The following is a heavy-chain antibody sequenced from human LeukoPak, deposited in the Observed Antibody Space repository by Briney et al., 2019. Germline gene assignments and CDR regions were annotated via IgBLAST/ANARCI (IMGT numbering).Heavy chain of an antibody. CDR1: GFSLSTSGVG. J-gene: IGHJ6*03. CDR3: SLSYGPRTPYYYYYMDV. D-gene: IGHD4-17*01. CDR2: IYWDDDK. Sequence: GSGPTLVNPTQTLTLTCTFSGFSLSTSGVGVGWIRQPPGKALEWLALIYWDDDKRYSPSLKSRLTITKDTSKNQVVLTMTNMDPVDTATYYCSLSYGPRTPYYYYYMDVWDKGTTVTVSS. V-gene: IGHV2-5*02.